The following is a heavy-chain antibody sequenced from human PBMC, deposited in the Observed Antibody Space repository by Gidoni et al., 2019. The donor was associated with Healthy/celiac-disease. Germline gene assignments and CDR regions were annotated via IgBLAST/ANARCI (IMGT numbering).Heavy chain of an antibody. CDR2: ITSKPAGGTT. J-gene: IGHJ6*02. CDR1: GCTFSNAG. D-gene: IGHD3-9*01. V-gene: IGHV3-15*07. Sequence: EVQLVESGGGLVKPGGSLRLACAASGCTFSNAGMNWVRQAPGKGLEWVCRITSKPAGGTTDYAAPVTGRFTISRDDSKNTLYLQMNSLTTADTAVYYCTTDPWAPYFDWLSYYYGMDVWGQGTTVTVSS. CDR3: TTDPWAPYFDWLSYYYGMDV.